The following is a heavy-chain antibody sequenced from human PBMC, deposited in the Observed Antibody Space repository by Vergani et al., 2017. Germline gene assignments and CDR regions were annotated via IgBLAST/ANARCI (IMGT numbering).Heavy chain of an antibody. CDR2: IWYDGSNK. CDR1: GFTFSSYG. CDR3: ARGFTYCWSTMGYDSYCYCGMDV. J-gene: IGHJ6*01. D-gene: IGHD2-2*01. Sequence: QVQLVESGGGVVQPGRSLRLSCAASGFTFSSYGMHWVRQAPGKGLEWVAVIWYDGSNKYYADSVKGRFTISRDNSKNTLYLQMNSLRAEDTAVYYCARGFTYCWSTMGYDSYCYCGMDVSGEETTVSVSS. V-gene: IGHV3-33*01.